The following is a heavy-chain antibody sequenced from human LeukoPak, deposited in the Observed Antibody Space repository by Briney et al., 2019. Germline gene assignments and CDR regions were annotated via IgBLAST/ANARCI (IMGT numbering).Heavy chain of an antibody. V-gene: IGHV4-39*01. D-gene: IGHD6-6*01. Sequence: SETLSLTCTVSGGSISSSSYYWGWIRQPPGKGLEWIGSIYYSGSTYYNPSLKSRVTISVDTYKNQFSLKLSSVTAADTAVYYCARSRYSSSSAPFDYWGQGTLVTVSS. J-gene: IGHJ4*02. CDR3: ARSRYSSSSAPFDY. CDR2: IYYSGST. CDR1: GGSISSSSYY.